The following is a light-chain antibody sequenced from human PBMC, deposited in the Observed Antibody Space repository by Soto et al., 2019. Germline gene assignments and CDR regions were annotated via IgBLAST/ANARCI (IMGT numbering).Light chain of an antibody. V-gene: IGLV2-14*03. Sequence: QSVLTQPASVSGSPGQSITISCTGTSSDVGGYNYVYWYQQHPGQAPKLMIYDVSNRPSGVSNRFSGSKSGNTASLSISGLQAEDEADYYCSSYTSSITLVFGGGTKVTVL. J-gene: IGLJ2*01. CDR3: SSYTSSITLV. CDR2: DVS. CDR1: SSDVGGYNY.